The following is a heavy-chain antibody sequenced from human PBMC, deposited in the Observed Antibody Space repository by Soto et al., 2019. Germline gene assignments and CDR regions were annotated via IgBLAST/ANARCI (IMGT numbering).Heavy chain of an antibody. J-gene: IGHJ6*02. CDR3: ARLVFHCLRGSCDDYSFYGLDV. CDR1: GGPINSTDHY. Sequence: PSETLSLTCTVSGGPINSTDHYWGWVRQPPGKGLEWLGSIYFAGSTFHNPALKSRATISVDTSRNQFSLRLTTVTASDTAVYYCARLVFHCLRGSCDDYSFYGLDVWGQGTTVTVSS. CDR2: IYFAGST. D-gene: IGHD2-15*01. V-gene: IGHV4-39*01.